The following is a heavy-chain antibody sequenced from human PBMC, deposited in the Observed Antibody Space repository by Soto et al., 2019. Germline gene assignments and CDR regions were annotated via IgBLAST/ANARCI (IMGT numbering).Heavy chain of an antibody. CDR1: GFSLSTSGVG. Sequence: QITLKESGPTLVKPTQTLTLTCTFSGFSLSTSGVGVGWIRQPPGKAPEWLALIYWNDDKRYSPSLKSRLTITKDSSKNQVALTMTNMDPVDTATYYCAHRRLIGEVAYSAWFDPWGQGVVVTVSS. CDR2: IYWNDDK. CDR3: AHRRLIGEVAYSAWFDP. V-gene: IGHV2-5*01. J-gene: IGHJ5*02. D-gene: IGHD4-4*01.